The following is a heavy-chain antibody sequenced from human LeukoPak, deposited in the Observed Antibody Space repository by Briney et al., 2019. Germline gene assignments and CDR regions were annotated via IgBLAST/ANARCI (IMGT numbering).Heavy chain of an antibody. CDR1: GGSISSSSYY. CDR2: IYYSGST. CDR3: AGELGIAGPRDDY. V-gene: IGHV4-39*07. D-gene: IGHD7-27*01. Sequence: KPSETLSLTCTVSGGSISSSSYYWGWIRQPPGKGLEWIGYIYYSGSTYYNPSLKSRVTISVDTSKNQFSLKLSSVTAADTAVYYCAGELGIAGPRDDYWGQGTLVTVSS. J-gene: IGHJ4*02.